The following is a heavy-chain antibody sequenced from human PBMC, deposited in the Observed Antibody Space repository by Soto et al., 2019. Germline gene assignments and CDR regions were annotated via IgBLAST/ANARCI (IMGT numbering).Heavy chain of an antibody. CDR2: ISSSGATI. Sequence: GGSLRLSCAASGFTFSSYEMNWVRQAPGKGLEWVSYISSSGATIYYADSVKGRFTVSRDNAKNSLYLQMNSLRAEDTAVYYCARDVLGASNHNPWGQGTLVTVS. J-gene: IGHJ5*02. CDR1: GFTFSSYE. D-gene: IGHD4-4*01. CDR3: ARDVLGASNHNP. V-gene: IGHV3-48*03.